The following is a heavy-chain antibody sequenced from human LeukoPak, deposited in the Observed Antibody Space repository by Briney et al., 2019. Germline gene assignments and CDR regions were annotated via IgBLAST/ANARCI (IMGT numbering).Heavy chain of an antibody. CDR1: SDSVTDYY. V-gene: IGHV4-59*02. CDR3: ARANPYDSSGYPLDY. Sequence: SETLSLTCLVSSDSVTDYYWTWIRQPPGKGLEWIGYIYHSGSTNYNPSLKSRVSISVDASKSQFSLKLKSVTAADTAVYYCARANPYDSSGYPLDYWGQGTLVTVSS. D-gene: IGHD3-22*01. CDR2: IYHSGST. J-gene: IGHJ4*02.